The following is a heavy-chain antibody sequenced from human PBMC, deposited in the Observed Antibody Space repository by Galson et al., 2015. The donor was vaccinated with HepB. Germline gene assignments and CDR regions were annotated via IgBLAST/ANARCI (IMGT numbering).Heavy chain of an antibody. D-gene: IGHD2-2*01. J-gene: IGHJ6*03. Sequence: SLRLSCAASGFTFSSYSMNWVRQAPGKGLEWVSSISSSSSYIYYADSVKSRFTISRDNAKDSLYLQMNSLRGEDTAVYYCARVRVDLGYCSSTSCYHYYMDVWGKGTTVTVSS. CDR2: ISSSSSYI. V-gene: IGHV3-21*01. CDR1: GFTFSSYS. CDR3: ARVRVDLGYCSSTSCYHYYMDV.